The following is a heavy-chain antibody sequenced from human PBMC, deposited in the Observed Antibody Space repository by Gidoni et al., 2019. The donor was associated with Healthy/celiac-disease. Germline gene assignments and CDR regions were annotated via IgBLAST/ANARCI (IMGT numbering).Heavy chain of an antibody. V-gene: IGHV3-43*01. CDR1: GFTFDGYT. D-gene: IGHD2-15*01. CDR2: ISWDGGST. CDR3: AKEGGYCSGGSCYSYDYFDY. J-gene: IGHJ4*02. Sequence: EVQLVESGGVVVQPGGSLRLSCAASGFTFDGYTMHWVRQAQGKGLEWVSLISWDGGSTYYADSVKGRFTISRDNSKNSLYLQMNSLRTEDTALYYCAKEGGYCSGGSCYSYDYFDYWGQGTLVTVSS.